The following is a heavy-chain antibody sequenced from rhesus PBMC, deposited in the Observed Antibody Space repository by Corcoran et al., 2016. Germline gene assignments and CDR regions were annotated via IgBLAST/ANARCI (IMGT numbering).Heavy chain of an antibody. CDR3: ARGSWKGRDGLES. CDR1: GGSLSSSNW. V-gene: IGHV4-93*01. CDR2: SYCSGGST. J-gene: IGHJ6*01. Sequence: VQLPESGPAVVKPSETLSLTCAVSGGSLSSSNWWSWIRQSPGKGLDWIGGSYCSGGSTKYNPSLKTLATISKDTYKNQFALKLSAGTAADTAVYYCARGSWKGRDGLESWGQGVVITVSS. D-gene: IGHD1-1*01.